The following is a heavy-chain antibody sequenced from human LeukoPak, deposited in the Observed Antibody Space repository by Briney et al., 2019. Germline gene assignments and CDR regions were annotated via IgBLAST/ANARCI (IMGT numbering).Heavy chain of an antibody. D-gene: IGHD3-22*01. CDR3: AREPTIGSGSDAFDI. CDR2: IIPILGIA. Sequence: ASVKVSCKASGGTFSSYAISWVRQAPGQGLEWMGRIIPILGIANYAQKFQGRVTITADKSTSTAYMELSSLRSEDTAVYYCAREPTIGSGSDAFDIWGQGTMVTVSS. J-gene: IGHJ3*02. V-gene: IGHV1-69*04. CDR1: GGTFSSYA.